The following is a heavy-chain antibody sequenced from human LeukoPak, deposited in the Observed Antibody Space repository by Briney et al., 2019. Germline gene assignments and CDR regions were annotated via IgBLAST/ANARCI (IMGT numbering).Heavy chain of an antibody. J-gene: IGHJ4*02. CDR1: GFTVSNNY. CDR2: IFSSGSI. Sequence: GGSLRLSCAASGFTVSNNYMSWVRQAPGKGLDWVSVIFSSGSISYADSVKGRFIISRDSSKNTVYLQMNSLRAEDTAVYYCATLFPGYREGDYWGQGTLVTVSS. D-gene: IGHD5-12*01. CDR3: ATLFPGYREGDY. V-gene: IGHV3-66*01.